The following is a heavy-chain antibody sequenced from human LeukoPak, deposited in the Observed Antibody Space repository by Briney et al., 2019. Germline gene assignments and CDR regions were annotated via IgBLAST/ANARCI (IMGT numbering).Heavy chain of an antibody. J-gene: IGHJ4*02. D-gene: IGHD6-13*01. Sequence: GGSLRLSCAACGFTFSSYGMHWVRQAPGKGLEWVAVIWYDGSNKYYADSVKGRFTISRDNSKNTLYLQMNSLRAEDTAVYYCARDLGQQLVRGFDYWGQGTLVTVSS. V-gene: IGHV3-33*01. CDR1: GFTFSSYG. CDR2: IWYDGSNK. CDR3: ARDLGQQLVRGFDY.